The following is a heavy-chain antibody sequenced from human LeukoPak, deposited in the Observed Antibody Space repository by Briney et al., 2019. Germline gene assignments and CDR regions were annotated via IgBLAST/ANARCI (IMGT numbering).Heavy chain of an antibody. V-gene: IGHV1-8*01. CDR3: ARGKAYYDILTGYSAYYFDY. CDR1: GYTFTSYD. J-gene: IGHJ4*02. D-gene: IGHD3-9*01. Sequence: ASVKVSCKASGYTFTSYDINWVRQATGQGLEWMGWMNPNSGNTGYARKFQGRVTMTRNTSISTAYMELSSLRSEDTAVYYCARGKAYYDILTGYSAYYFDYWGQGTLVTVSS. CDR2: MNPNSGNT.